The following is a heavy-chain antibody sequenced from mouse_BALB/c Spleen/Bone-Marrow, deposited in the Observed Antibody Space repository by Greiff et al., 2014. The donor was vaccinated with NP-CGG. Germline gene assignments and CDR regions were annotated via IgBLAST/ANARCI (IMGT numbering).Heavy chain of an antibody. CDR2: ISSGGSYT. D-gene: IGHD1-3*01. CDR3: ARLTPDYAMDY. V-gene: IGHV5-6*01. Sequence: VQLQQSGGDLVKPGGYLKLSCAASGFTFSNYGMSWVRQTPDKRLEWVATISSGGSYTYFPDSVKGRFTISRDNAKNTLYLQMNSLKSEDAAMYYCARLTPDYAMDYWGQGTSVTVSS. J-gene: IGHJ4*01. CDR1: GFTFSNYG.